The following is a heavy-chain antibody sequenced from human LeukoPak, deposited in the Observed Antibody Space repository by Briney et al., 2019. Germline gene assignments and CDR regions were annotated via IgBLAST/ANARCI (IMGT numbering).Heavy chain of an antibody. CDR1: GGSTSSGDYY. Sequence: PSQTLSLTCTVSGGSTSSGDYYWSWIRQPPGKGLEWIGYIYYSGSTYYNPSLKSRVIISVDTSKNQFSLKLSSVTAADTAVYYCARLTVTEYFDYWGQGTLVTVSS. D-gene: IGHD4-17*01. V-gene: IGHV4-30-4*08. CDR3: ARLTVTEYFDY. J-gene: IGHJ4*02. CDR2: IYYSGST.